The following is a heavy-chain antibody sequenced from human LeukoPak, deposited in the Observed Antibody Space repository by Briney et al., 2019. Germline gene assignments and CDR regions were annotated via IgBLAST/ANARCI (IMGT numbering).Heavy chain of an antibody. CDR2: ISYDGTNK. J-gene: IGHJ4*02. V-gene: IGHV3-30*18. D-gene: IGHD1-26*01. CDR1: GFTFSTYG. Sequence: SGGSLRLSCAASGFTFSTYGMHWVRQAPGKGLEWVAVISYDGTNKYYADSVKGRFTISRDNSKNTLYLQMNSLRAEDTAVYYCAKDRIVGATFGPYYFDYWGQGALVTVSS. CDR3: AKDRIVGATFGPYYFDY.